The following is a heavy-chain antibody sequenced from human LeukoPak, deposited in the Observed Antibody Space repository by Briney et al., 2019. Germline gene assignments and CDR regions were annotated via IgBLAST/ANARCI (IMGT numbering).Heavy chain of an antibody. CDR2: IYYSGST. D-gene: IGHD4-17*01. J-gene: IGHJ5*02. V-gene: IGHV4-39*01. Sequence: SGTLSLTCTVSGGSISSRSYSWGWIRQPPGKGLEWIGSIYYSGSTYYNPSLKSRVTMSVDTSESQFSLKLSSVTAADTAVYYCARHPHGDYVWFDPWGQGSLVTVSS. CDR3: ARHPHGDYVWFDP. CDR1: GGSISSRSYS.